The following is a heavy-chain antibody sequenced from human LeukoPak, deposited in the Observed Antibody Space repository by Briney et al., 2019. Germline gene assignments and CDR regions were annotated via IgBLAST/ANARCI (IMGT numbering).Heavy chain of an antibody. Sequence: GGSLRLSCAACGFTLRNYWMQWVRQAPGKGLVWVSRGDGDGSHSTYADSVKGRFTISRDNAKNTLYLQMNSLTGEDTAVYYCAYSDHFDNWGQGTLVAVSS. CDR1: GFTLRNYW. D-gene: IGHD4-17*01. CDR2: GDGDGSHS. J-gene: IGHJ4*02. V-gene: IGHV3-74*03. CDR3: AYSDHFDN.